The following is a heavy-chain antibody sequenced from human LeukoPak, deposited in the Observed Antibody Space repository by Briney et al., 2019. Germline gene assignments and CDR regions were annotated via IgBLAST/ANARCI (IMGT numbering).Heavy chain of an antibody. CDR1: GFTFNIYG. Sequence: PGGSLRLSCTTSGFTFNIYGMNWVRQAPGKGLDWVSYISSDGSVKYYADSVEGRFTISRDNAKNSLYLQMNSLRAEDTAVYYCAREGMSTVTTHAFDIWGQGTMVTVSS. V-gene: IGHV3-48*04. CDR2: ISSDGSVK. D-gene: IGHD4-17*01. CDR3: AREGMSTVTTHAFDI. J-gene: IGHJ3*02.